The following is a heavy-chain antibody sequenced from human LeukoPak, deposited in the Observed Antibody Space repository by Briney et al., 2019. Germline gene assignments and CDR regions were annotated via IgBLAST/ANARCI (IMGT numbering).Heavy chain of an antibody. CDR2: IYTSGST. Sequence: SETLSLTCTVSGGSISSYYWSWIRQPAGKGLEWIGRIYTSGSTNYNPSLKSRVTMSVDTSKNQSSLKLSSVTAADTAVYYCARVNCSGGSCLYYYYYYYMDVWGKGTTVTVSS. CDR1: GGSISSYY. CDR3: ARVNCSGGSCLYYYYYYYMDV. D-gene: IGHD2-15*01. J-gene: IGHJ6*03. V-gene: IGHV4-4*07.